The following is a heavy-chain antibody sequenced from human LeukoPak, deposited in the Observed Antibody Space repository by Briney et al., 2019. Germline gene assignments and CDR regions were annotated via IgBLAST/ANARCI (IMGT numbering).Heavy chain of an antibody. Sequence: PGGSLRLSCAALGFSVSTKYMSWLRQAPGKGPEWVSAIYSGGATYYADSVRGRFTISRDNSKNTLYLQMNSLRAEDTAVYYCAKGGYSYGQSYYFDYWGQGTLVTVSS. CDR3: AKGGYSYGQSYYFDY. CDR2: IYSGGAT. V-gene: IGHV3-66*01. D-gene: IGHD5-18*01. CDR1: GFSVSTKY. J-gene: IGHJ4*02.